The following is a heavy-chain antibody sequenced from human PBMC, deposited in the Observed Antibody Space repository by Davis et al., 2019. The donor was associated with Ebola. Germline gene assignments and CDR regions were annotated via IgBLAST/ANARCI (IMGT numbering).Heavy chain of an antibody. D-gene: IGHD5-24*01. CDR2: ISYDGSNK. Sequence: SCKASGYTFTAYYLHWVRQAPGKGLEWVAFISYDGSNKYYADSVKGRFTISRDNSKNTLYLQMNSLRAEDTAVYYCARGTRRDGYKFRSLPSYWGQGTLVTVSS. CDR3: ARGTRRDGYKFRSLPSY. V-gene: IGHV3-30-3*01. J-gene: IGHJ4*02. CDR1: GYTFTAYY.